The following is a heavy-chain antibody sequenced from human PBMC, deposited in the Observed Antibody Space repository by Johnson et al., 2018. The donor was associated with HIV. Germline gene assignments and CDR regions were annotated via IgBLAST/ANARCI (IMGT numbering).Heavy chain of an antibody. CDR3: AREVSMAVAGIFRAAGAAFDI. Sequence: QVQLMESGGGLVKPGGSLRLSCAASGFTFSDYYMSWIRQAPGMGLEWVSYISSSASTMFYADSVKGRFTISRDNAKNSLFLQMNSLRAEDTAVYYCAREVSMAVAGIFRAAGAAFDIWGQGTMVTVSS. CDR1: GFTFSDYY. D-gene: IGHD6-19*01. J-gene: IGHJ3*02. V-gene: IGHV3-11*04. CDR2: ISSSASTM.